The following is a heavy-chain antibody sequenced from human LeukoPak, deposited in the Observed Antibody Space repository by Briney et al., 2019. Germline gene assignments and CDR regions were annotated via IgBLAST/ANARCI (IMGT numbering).Heavy chain of an antibody. CDR2: IKSKTDGGTT. CDR1: GFTFSNAW. Sequence: PGGSLRLSCAASGFTFSNAWMSWVRQAPGKGLEWVGRIKSKTDGGTTDYAAPVKGRFTISRDDSKNTLYLQMNSLKTEDTAVYYCTTDIVVVPAAISDAFDIWGQGTMVTVSS. D-gene: IGHD2-2*01. J-gene: IGHJ3*02. V-gene: IGHV3-15*01. CDR3: TTDIVVVPAAISDAFDI.